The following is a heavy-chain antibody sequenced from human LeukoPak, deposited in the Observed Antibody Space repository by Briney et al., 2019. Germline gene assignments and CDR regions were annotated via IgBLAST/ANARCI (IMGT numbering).Heavy chain of an antibody. Sequence: ASVKVSCKASGYTFTGYYMHWVRQAPGQGLEWMGWINPNSGGTNYAQKFQGRVTMTRDTCISTAYMELSRLRSDDTAVYYCARERTLTSCYDYWGQGTLVTVSS. J-gene: IGHJ4*02. CDR3: ARERTLTSCYDY. CDR1: GYTFTGYY. CDR2: INPNSGGT. D-gene: IGHD2-15*01. V-gene: IGHV1-2*02.